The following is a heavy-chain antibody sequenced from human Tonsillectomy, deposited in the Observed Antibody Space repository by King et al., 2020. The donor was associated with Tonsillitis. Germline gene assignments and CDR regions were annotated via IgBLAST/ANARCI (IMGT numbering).Heavy chain of an antibody. V-gene: IGHV3-21*01. CDR3: ARGGMGATKDDVFDI. CDR1: GFTFSSYS. CDR2: IISGSSHI. D-gene: IGHD1-26*01. J-gene: IGHJ3*02. Sequence: VQLVESGGGLVKPGGSLRLSCAASGFTFSSYSMNWVRQAPGKGLEWVSSIISGSSHIYYADSVKGRFTISRDNAKNSLYLQMNSLRAEDTAMYYWARGGMGATKDDVFDIWGQGTMVTASS.